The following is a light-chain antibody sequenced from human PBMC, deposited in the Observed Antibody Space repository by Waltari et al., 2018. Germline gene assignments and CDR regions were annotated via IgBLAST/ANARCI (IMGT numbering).Light chain of an antibody. J-gene: IGLJ2*01. CDR3: QTWDSSTAFVV. CDR1: KLGDKF. V-gene: IGLV3-1*01. CDR2: QDT. Sequence: SYDLTQPPSVSVSPGQTANITCSGDKLGDKFAYWYQQKPGQSPVLVVFQDTKRPSGIPERFSGSNFGNIATLTISGNQAMDEADYYCQTWDSSTAFVVFGGGTKLTVL.